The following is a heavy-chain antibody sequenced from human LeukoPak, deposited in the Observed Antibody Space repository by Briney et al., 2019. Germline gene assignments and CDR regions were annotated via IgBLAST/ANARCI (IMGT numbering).Heavy chain of an antibody. CDR3: AKDRVDGDYGDYTGSFDY. CDR1: GFTFSSYG. Sequence: PGGSLRLSCAASGFTFSSYGMHWVRQAPGKGLEWVAVIWYDGSNYYYADSVKGRFTISRDNSKNTLHLQMNSLRAEDTAVYYCAKDRVDGDYGDYTGSFDYWGQGTLVTVSS. V-gene: IGHV3-33*06. J-gene: IGHJ4*02. D-gene: IGHD4-17*01. CDR2: IWYDGSNY.